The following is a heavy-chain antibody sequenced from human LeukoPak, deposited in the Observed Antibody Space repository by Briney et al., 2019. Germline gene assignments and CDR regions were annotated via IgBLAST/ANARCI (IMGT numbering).Heavy chain of an antibody. CDR3: ARDRHQLLPGEDY. Sequence: ASVKVSCKASGYTFTGYYMHWVRQAPGQGLEWMGWINPNSGGTNYAQKFQGRVTMTRDTSISTAYMELSRLRSDDTAVYYCARDRHQLLPGEDYWSQGTLVTVSS. CDR1: GYTFTGYY. D-gene: IGHD2-2*01. V-gene: IGHV1-2*02. CDR2: INPNSGGT. J-gene: IGHJ4*02.